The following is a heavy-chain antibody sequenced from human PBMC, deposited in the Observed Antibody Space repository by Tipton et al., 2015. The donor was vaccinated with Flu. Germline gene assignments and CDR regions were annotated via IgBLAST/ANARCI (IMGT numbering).Heavy chain of an antibody. D-gene: IGHD3-10*01. CDR2: TYITGIT. J-gene: IGHJ4*02. V-gene: IGHV4-61*02. CDR3: ASDYYGSGGGDY. Sequence: LRLSCTVSGGSVSSRYYYWNWFRQSAGKGLEWIGRTYITGITNYNPSLRSRVTMSLDTSKNQFALQLSSVTAADTAIYYCASDYYGSGGGDYWGQGTLVTVPS. CDR1: GGSVSSRYYY.